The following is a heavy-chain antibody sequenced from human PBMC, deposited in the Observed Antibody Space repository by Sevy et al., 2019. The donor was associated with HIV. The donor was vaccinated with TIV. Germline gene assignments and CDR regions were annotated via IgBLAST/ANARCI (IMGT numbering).Heavy chain of an antibody. V-gene: IGHV3-21*01. CDR2: ISSTSTYI. J-gene: IGHJ3*01. D-gene: IGHD3-22*01. CDR3: ARGYHYDSSGYYSGDAFDV. CDR1: GFTLSSYS. Sequence: GGSLRLSCAASGFTLSSYSMNWVRQAPGKGLEWVSSISSTSTYIYYADSVKGQVTNSRDNAKNSLFLQMNSLRAEDTAVYYCARGYHYDSSGYYSGDAFDVWGQGTMVTVSS.